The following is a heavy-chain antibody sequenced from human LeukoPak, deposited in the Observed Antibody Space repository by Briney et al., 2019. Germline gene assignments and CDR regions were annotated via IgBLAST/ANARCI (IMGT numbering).Heavy chain of an antibody. J-gene: IGHJ4*02. CDR2: ISAYNGNT. V-gene: IGHV1-18*01. D-gene: IGHD6-19*01. CDR3: ARELSSGWYSFDY. Sequence: AASVKVSCKASGYTFTSYDIHWVRQATGQGLEWMGWISAYNGNTNYAQKLQGRVTMTTDTSTSTAYMELRSLRSDDTAVYYCARELSSGWYSFDYWGQGTLVTVSS. CDR1: GYTFTSYD.